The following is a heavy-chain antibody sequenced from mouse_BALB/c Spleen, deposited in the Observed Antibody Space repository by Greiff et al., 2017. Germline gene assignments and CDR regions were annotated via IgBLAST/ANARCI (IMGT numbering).Heavy chain of an antibody. CDR2: INSNGGST. CDR1: GFTFSSYG. V-gene: IGHV5-6-3*01. CDR3: AREEYGNYVDAMDY. Sequence: EVQLVESGGGLVQPGGSLKLSCAASGFTFSSYGMSWVRQTPDKRLELVATINSNGGSTYYPDSVKGRFTISRDNAKNTLYLQMSSLKSEDTAMYYCAREEYGNYVDAMDYWGQGTSVTVSS. J-gene: IGHJ4*01. D-gene: IGHD2-10*02.